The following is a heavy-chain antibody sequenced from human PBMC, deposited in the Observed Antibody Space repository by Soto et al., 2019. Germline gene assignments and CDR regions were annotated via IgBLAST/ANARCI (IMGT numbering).Heavy chain of an antibody. J-gene: IGHJ6*02. D-gene: IGHD6-25*01. CDR1: GFTFSSYG. V-gene: IGHV3-33*01. Sequence: QVQLVESGGGVVQPGRSLRLSCAASGFTFSSYGMHWVRQAPGKGLEWVAVIWYDGSNKYYADSVKGRFTISRDNSKNTLYLQMNSLRAEDTAVYYCARDKRDLPPSGMDVWGQGTTVTVSS. CDR2: IWYDGSNK. CDR3: ARDKRDLPPSGMDV.